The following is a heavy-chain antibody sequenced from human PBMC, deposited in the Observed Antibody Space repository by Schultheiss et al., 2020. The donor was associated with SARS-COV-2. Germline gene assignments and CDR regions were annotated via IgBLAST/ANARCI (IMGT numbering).Heavy chain of an antibody. Sequence: GSLRLSCAASGFTFSSYAMNWVRQAPGKGLEWVSVISGSGGTTDYADSVKGRFTISRDNSKNTLYLQINSLRAEDTAVYYCAKGRGDYYYYAMDVWGQGTTVTVSS. CDR1: GFTFSSYA. J-gene: IGHJ6*02. CDR3: AKGRGDYYYYAMDV. CDR2: ISGSGGTT. V-gene: IGHV3-23*01.